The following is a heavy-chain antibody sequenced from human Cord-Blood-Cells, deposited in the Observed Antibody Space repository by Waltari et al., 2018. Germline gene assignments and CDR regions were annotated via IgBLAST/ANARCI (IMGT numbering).Heavy chain of an antibody. D-gene: IGHD6-13*01. CDR1: GDSVSSNSAA. Sequence: GPGLVKPSQTLSLTCAISGDSVSSNSAAWNWIRQSPSRGLEWLGRTYYRSKWYNDYAVSVKSRITINPDTSKNQFSLQLNSVTPEDTAVYYCAREAAAGTRRPYYFDYWGQGTLVTVSS. J-gene: IGHJ4*02. CDR3: AREAAAGTRRPYYFDY. V-gene: IGHV6-1*01. CDR2: TYYRSKWYN.